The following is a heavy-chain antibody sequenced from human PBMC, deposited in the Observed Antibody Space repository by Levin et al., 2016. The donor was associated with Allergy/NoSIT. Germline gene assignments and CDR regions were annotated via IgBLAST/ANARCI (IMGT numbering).Heavy chain of an antibody. Sequence: SVKVSCKASGFTFTSNGTSWVRQAPGQGPEWMGGIIPRFRTTTYAQKFQGRVTITADVSTSTTSLELRSLRSDDTAVYYCARAGYYDTSGYTSFDKWGQGTQVTVSS. CDR3: ARAGYYDTSGYTSFDK. J-gene: IGHJ4*02. V-gene: IGHV1-69*13. CDR1: GFTFTSNG. D-gene: IGHD3-22*01. CDR2: IIPRFRTT.